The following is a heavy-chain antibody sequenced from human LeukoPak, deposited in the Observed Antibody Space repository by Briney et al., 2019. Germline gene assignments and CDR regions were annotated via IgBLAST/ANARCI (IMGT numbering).Heavy chain of an antibody. D-gene: IGHD3-16*01. V-gene: IGHV3-30*02. CDR3: AKRGFHYYYYMDV. J-gene: IGHJ6*03. CDR2: IRYDGSNK. CDR1: GFTFSSYG. Sequence: PGGSLRLSCAASGFTFSSYGMHWVRQAPGKGLEWVAFIRYDGSNKYYADSVKGRFTISRDNSKNTLYLQMNSLRAEDTAVYYCAKRGFHYYYYMDVWGKGTTVTISS.